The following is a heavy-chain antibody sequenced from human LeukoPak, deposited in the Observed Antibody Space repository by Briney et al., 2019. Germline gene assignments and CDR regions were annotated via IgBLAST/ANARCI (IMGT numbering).Heavy chain of an antibody. J-gene: IGHJ6*04. D-gene: IGHD3-10*02. CDR1: GFTFSSYS. CDR3: AELGITMIGGV. Sequence: PGGSLRLSCAASGFTFSSYSMNWVRQVPGKGLEWVAAISTTSGNIYYADSVKGRFTISRDNAKNSLYLQMNSLRAEDTAVYYCAELGITMIGGVWGKGTTVTISS. CDR2: ISTTSGNI. V-gene: IGHV3-21*01.